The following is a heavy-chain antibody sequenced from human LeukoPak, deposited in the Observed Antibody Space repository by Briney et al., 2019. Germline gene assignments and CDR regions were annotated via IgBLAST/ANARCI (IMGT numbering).Heavy chain of an antibody. CDR3: ARGSQYNILTGFIVGAMDDFDY. Sequence: GGSLRLSCAASGFTFSRYGMHWVRQAPGRGLEWVSFTRFDGKNKYYADSVKGRFTLSKDSPKNTLDLQMNSLRTEDTAVYYCARGSQYNILTGFIVGAMDDFDYWGQGTLVTVSS. V-gene: IGHV3-30*02. D-gene: IGHD3-9*01. J-gene: IGHJ4*02. CDR2: TRFDGKNK. CDR1: GFTFSRYG.